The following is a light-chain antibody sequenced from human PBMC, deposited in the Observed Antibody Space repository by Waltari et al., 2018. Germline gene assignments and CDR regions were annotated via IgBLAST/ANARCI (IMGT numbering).Light chain of an antibody. Sequence: QSALTQEASVSGTEGQTVTLSCTGNNNNIGSYAVGWYQQVSHGAPKTLMFGYSLAAGIPDRFSASKSGTLSYLTLSGLQPEDEADYYCSTWDYRLSFWVFGGGTKLTVL. CDR1: NNNIGSYA. V-gene: IGLV1-44*01. CDR2: GYS. J-gene: IGLJ3*02. CDR3: STWDYRLSFWV.